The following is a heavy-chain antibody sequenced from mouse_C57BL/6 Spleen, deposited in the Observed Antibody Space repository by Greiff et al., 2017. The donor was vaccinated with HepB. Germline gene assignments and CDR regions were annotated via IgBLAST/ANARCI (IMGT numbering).Heavy chain of an antibody. J-gene: IGHJ2*01. D-gene: IGHD2-1*01. CDR3: ARENYGNIFDY. CDR2: IYPGDGDT. Sequence: VQLQQSGAELVKPGASVKISCKASGYAFSSYWMNWVKQRPGKGLEWIGQIYPGDGDTNYNGKFKGKATLTADKSSSTAYMQLSSLTSEDSAVYLCARENYGNIFDYWGQGTTLTVSS. V-gene: IGHV1-80*01. CDR1: GYAFSSYW.